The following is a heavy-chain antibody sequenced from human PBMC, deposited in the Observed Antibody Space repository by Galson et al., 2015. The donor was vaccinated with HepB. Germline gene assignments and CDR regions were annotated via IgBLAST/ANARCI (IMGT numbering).Heavy chain of an antibody. V-gene: IGHV3-53*05. CDR2: INSGGSA. Sequence: SLRLSCAVSGFTVSKYYVSWVRQTPGKGLEWVSFINSGGSAYYADSVKGRFTTSRDNSKNTLYLQMNSLRPEDTAVYYCAGDWGTSGWLHWGQGTLVTVSS. D-gene: IGHD6-19*01. CDR1: GFTVSKYY. CDR3: AGDWGTSGWLH. J-gene: IGHJ4*02.